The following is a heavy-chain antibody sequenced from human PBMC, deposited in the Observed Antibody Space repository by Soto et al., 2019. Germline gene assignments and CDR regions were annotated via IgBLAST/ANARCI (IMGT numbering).Heavy chain of an antibody. J-gene: IGHJ5*02. CDR3: ARDQGVAAAGITWFDP. CDR1: GASMNSYH. CDR2: IHSSGST. V-gene: IGHV4-4*07. D-gene: IGHD6-13*01. Sequence: PSETLSLTCTVSGASMNSYHWSWIRQPAGKGLEWIEHIHSSGSTNYNPSLKSRVTMSVDTSKNQFSLRLMSLTAADTAVYYCARDQGVAAAGITWFDPWGQGSLVTVSS.